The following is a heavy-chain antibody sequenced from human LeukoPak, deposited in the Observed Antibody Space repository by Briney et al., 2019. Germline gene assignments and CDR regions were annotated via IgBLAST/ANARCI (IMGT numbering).Heavy chain of an antibody. D-gene: IGHD2-2*02. J-gene: IGHJ5*02. CDR2: TYYRSKWYN. CDR1: GDSVSSNSAA. CDR3: ARDRCCLYCSSTSCYNPYNWFDP. V-gene: IGHV6-1*01. Sequence: SQTLSLTCAISGDSVSSNSAAWNWIRQSPSRGLEWLGRTYYRSKWYNDYAVSVKSRITINPDTSKNQFSLQLNSVTPEDTAVYYCARDRCCLYCSSTSCYNPYNWFDPWGQGTLVTVSS.